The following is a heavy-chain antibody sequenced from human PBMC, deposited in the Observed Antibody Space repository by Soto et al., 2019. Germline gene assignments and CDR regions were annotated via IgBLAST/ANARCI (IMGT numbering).Heavy chain of an antibody. CDR3: AKDRRVGPPRYYFDY. Sequence: SETLSLTCTVSGGSISSDDYYWSWIRQPPGKGLEWIGYIYYSGSTNYNPSLKSRLTISVDTSKNQFSLKLSSVTAADTAVYYCAKDRRVGPPRYYFDYWGQGTLVTVS. V-gene: IGHV4-30-4*01. J-gene: IGHJ4*02. CDR1: GGSISSDDYY. D-gene: IGHD1-26*01. CDR2: IYYSGST.